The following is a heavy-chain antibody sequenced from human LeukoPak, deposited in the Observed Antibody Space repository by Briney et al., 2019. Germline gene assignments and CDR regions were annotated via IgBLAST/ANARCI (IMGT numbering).Heavy chain of an antibody. J-gene: IGHJ4*02. V-gene: IGHV1-2*02. CDR1: GYTFTDYS. CDR2: INPNDGDT. Sequence: ASVKVSCKASGYTFTDYSMHWVRQAPGQGFEWMGCINPNDGDTNYAQKFQGRVTMTRDTSISTAHKEVSRLRSDDTAVYYCARANFLYCSSSTCLVDYWGQGTLVTVSS. D-gene: IGHD2-2*01. CDR3: ARANFLYCSSSTCLVDY.